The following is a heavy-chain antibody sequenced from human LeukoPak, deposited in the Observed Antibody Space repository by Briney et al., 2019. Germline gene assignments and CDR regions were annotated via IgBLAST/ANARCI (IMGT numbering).Heavy chain of an antibody. CDR1: GFTFSSYE. Sequence: GGSLRLSCAASGFTFSSYEMNWVRQAPGKGLEWVSYISSSGSTIYYADSVKGRFTISRDNAKNSLYLQMNSLRAEDTAVYYCARDSTPSITIFGVVTRRDNWFDPWGQGTLVTVSS. V-gene: IGHV3-48*03. CDR3: ARDSTPSITIFGVVTRRDNWFDP. D-gene: IGHD3-3*01. CDR2: ISSSGSTI. J-gene: IGHJ5*02.